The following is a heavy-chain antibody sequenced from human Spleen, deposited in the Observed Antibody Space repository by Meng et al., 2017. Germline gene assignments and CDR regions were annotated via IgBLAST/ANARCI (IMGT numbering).Heavy chain of an antibody. Sequence: GQLGRTVAEGTRPGASVKCSGKPSGYTFPDYGLHWVRRAPGQGLEWMGRINPKSGDTHYAQRFQGRVTMTGDTSISTAYMELSGLRSDDTAMYYCARDEDISAAGKLFGDYWGQGALVTVSS. CDR3: ARDEDISAAGKLFGDY. V-gene: IGHV1-2*06. CDR2: INPKSGDT. CDR1: GYTFPDYG. D-gene: IGHD6-13*01. J-gene: IGHJ4*02.